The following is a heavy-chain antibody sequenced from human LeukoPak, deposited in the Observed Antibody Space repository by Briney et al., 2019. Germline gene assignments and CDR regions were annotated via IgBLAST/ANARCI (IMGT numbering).Heavy chain of an antibody. D-gene: IGHD3-3*01. Sequence: SETLSLTCTVSGGSISSSSYYWGWVRQPPGKGLEWIGSIYYSGNTYYNPSLNSRLTLSLDTSKNQYSLRLSSVTAADTAVYYCAVDFGSHRVVYWGQGSLVTVSS. CDR3: AVDFGSHRVVY. CDR1: GGSISSSSYY. V-gene: IGHV4-39*01. J-gene: IGHJ4*01. CDR2: IYYSGNT.